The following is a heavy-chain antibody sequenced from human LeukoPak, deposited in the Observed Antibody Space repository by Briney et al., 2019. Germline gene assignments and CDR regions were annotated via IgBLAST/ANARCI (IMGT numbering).Heavy chain of an antibody. Sequence: GGSRRLSCAASGFTFSSYWMHWVRQAPGKGLVWVSRINNDGSSTTYADSVKGRFSISRDNAKNTLYLQMNSLRAEDTAVYYCAKDLPEDIVVVPWGYWGQGTLVTVSS. D-gene: IGHD2-2*01. V-gene: IGHV3-74*01. CDR1: GFTFSSYW. CDR2: INNDGSST. J-gene: IGHJ4*02. CDR3: AKDLPEDIVVVPWGY.